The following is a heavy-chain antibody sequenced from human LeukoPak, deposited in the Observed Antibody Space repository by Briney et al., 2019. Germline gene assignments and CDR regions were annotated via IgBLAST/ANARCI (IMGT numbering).Heavy chain of an antibody. CDR1: GYIFSNYY. Sequence: ASVKVSCKASGYIFSNYYMHWVRQAPGQGLEWMGIINPSGGSTTYAPQFQDRVTMTRDTSISTAYMGLSRLRSDDTAVYYCARDFDSSGYSATFGYWGQGTLVTVSS. J-gene: IGHJ4*02. D-gene: IGHD3-22*01. CDR3: ARDFDSSGYSATFGY. V-gene: IGHV1-46*01. CDR2: INPSGGST.